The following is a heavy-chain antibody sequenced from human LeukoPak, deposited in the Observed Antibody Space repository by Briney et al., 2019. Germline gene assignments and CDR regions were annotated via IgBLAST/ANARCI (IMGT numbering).Heavy chain of an antibody. Sequence: GGSLRLFCAASGLPFSNYAMSWVRQAPGKGLEWVSTTSGVTTYYADSVKGRFTISRDNSMNTLYLQMDSLRAEDTAVYYCAKARDSAAAGTDYWGQGTLVTVSS. CDR3: AKARDSAAAGTDY. CDR2: TSGVTT. V-gene: IGHV3-23*01. CDR1: GLPFSNYA. D-gene: IGHD6-13*01. J-gene: IGHJ4*02.